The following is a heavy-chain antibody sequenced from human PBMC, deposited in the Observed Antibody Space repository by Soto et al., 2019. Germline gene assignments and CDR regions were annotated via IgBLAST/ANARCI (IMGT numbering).Heavy chain of an antibody. CDR3: ARDKVGYYDSSGYYRVSVPPDYYYGMDV. D-gene: IGHD3-22*01. Sequence: QVQLVQSGAEVKKPGSSVKVSCKASGGTFSSYAISWVRQAPGQGLEWMGGIIPIFGTANYAQKFQGRVTIPADESTSTAYMKLSRLRSEDTAVYYCARDKVGYYDSSGYYRVSVPPDYYYGMDVWGQGTTVTVSS. CDR1: GGTFSSYA. V-gene: IGHV1-69*01. J-gene: IGHJ6*02. CDR2: IIPIFGTA.